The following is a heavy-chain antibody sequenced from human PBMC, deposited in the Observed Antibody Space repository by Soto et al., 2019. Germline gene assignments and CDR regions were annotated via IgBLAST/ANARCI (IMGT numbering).Heavy chain of an antibody. CDR2: INPNSGGT. V-gene: IGHV1-2*02. Sequence: QVQLVQSGAEVKKPGASVKVSCKASGYTFTGYYMHWVRQAPGQGLEWMGWINPNSGGTNYAQKFQGGVTMTRDTAISTAYMELSRLRSDDTAVYYCARHGAIARGYSYGYGMDVWGQGTTVTVSS. CDR1: GYTFTGYY. J-gene: IGHJ6*02. CDR3: ARHGAIARGYSYGYGMDV. D-gene: IGHD5-18*01.